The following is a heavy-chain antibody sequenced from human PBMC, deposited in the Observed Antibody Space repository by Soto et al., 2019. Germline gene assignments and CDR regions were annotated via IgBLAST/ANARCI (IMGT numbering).Heavy chain of an antibody. D-gene: IGHD6-13*01. CDR2: IYYSGST. J-gene: IGHJ4*01. Sequence: QLQLQESGPGLVKPSETLSLTCTVSGGSISSSSYYWGWIRQPPGKGLEWIGSIYYSGSTYYNPSLKSRVTISVDTSKNQFSLKLSSVTAADTAVYYCARHPYSSSWHSTYYFDYWGQGTLVTVSS. CDR3: ARHPYSSSWHSTYYFDY. V-gene: IGHV4-39*01. CDR1: GGSISSSSYY.